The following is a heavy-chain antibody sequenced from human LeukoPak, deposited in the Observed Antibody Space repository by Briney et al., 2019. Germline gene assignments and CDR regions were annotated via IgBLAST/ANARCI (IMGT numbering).Heavy chain of an antibody. J-gene: IGHJ3*02. D-gene: IGHD6-6*01. Sequence: GGSLRLSCAASGFTFSSYAMTWVRQAPGKGLEWVANIKQDGSEKYYVDSVKGRFTISRDNAKNSLYLQMNSLRAEDTAVYYCARDTSSSSDAFDIWGQGTMVTVSS. CDR1: GFTFSSYA. V-gene: IGHV3-7*01. CDR2: IKQDGSEK. CDR3: ARDTSSSSDAFDI.